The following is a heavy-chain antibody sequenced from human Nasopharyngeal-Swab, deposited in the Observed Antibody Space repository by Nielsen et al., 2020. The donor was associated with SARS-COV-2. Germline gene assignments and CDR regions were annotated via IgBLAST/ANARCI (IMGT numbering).Heavy chain of an antibody. CDR2: IHAGNGNT. V-gene: IGHV1-3*01. CDR1: GYTFTSYG. J-gene: IGHJ4*02. CDR3: AKDNGVRWFGGGDFDY. D-gene: IGHD3-10*01. Sequence: ASVKVSCKASGYTFTSYGISWVRQAPGQRLEWMGWIHAGNGNTEYSQNFQGRVTLTRDTSASLAYMELSSLRSEDTAVYYCAKDNGVRWFGGGDFDYWGQGTLVTVSS.